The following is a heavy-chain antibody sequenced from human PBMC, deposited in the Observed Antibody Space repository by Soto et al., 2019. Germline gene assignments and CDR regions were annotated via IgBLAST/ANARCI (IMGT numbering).Heavy chain of an antibody. D-gene: IGHD3-22*01. CDR1: GGSISSYY. Sequence: SETLSLTCTVSGGSISSYYWSWIRQPPGKGLEWIGYIYYSGSTNYNPSLKSRVTISVDTSKSQFSLKLTSVTAADTAVYYCAREGCYYYDSSGYYADAFDIWGQGTMVTVSS. CDR2: IYYSGST. CDR3: AREGCYYYDSSGYYADAFDI. J-gene: IGHJ3*02. V-gene: IGHV4-59*01.